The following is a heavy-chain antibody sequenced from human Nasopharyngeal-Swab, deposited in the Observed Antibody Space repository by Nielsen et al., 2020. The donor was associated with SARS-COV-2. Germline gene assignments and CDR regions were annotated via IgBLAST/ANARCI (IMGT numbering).Heavy chain of an antibody. V-gene: IGHV4-34*01. Sequence: SETLSLTCAVYGGSFTTYYWNWIRQSPGKGLEWIAEINHSGSTNYNPSLKSRVTISVDTSKNQFSLKLSSVTAADTAVYYCARGGVVVGYYGMDVWGQGTTVTVSS. J-gene: IGHJ6*02. D-gene: IGHD2-2*01. CDR3: ARGGVVVGYYGMDV. CDR2: INHSGST. CDR1: GGSFTTYY.